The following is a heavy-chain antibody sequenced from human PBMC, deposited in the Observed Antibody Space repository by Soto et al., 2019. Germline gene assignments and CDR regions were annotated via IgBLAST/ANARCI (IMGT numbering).Heavy chain of an antibody. Sequence: QVQLVQSGAEVKKPGASVKVSCKASGYTFTSYGISGVRQAPGQGLEWLGWINVYNGNTNYAQKLQGRVTMTTDTSTSTSYMKLRRLRSDDTAVYYCARVLPPFDPWGQGTLVTVPS. J-gene: IGHJ5*02. CDR1: GYTFTSYG. CDR3: ARVLPPFDP. CDR2: INVYNGNT. V-gene: IGHV1-18*01.